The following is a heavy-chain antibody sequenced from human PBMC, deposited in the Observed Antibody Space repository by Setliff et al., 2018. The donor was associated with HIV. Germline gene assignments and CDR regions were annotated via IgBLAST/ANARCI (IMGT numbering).Heavy chain of an antibody. D-gene: IGHD3-16*01. Sequence: GSLRLSCAASGFTFSNYGMHWVRQAPGKGLEWLAVIWYDGRNQNYADSVKGRFTISRDNSKNTLSLQLNSLRAEDTAVYYCARDRRASQYYLDYWGQGTLVTVSS. CDR2: IWYDGRNQ. CDR3: ARDRRASQYYLDY. CDR1: GFTFSNYG. V-gene: IGHV3-33*08. J-gene: IGHJ4*02.